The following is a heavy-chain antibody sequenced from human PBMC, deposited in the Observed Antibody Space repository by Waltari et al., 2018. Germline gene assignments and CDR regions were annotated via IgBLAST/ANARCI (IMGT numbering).Heavy chain of an antibody. CDR2: MNPNSGNT. CDR3: ARPRIAAAGMDYFDY. CDR1: GYTFTSYD. J-gene: IGHJ4*02. D-gene: IGHD6-13*01. V-gene: IGHV1-8*01. Sequence: QVQLVQSGAEVTKHGASVKVSCKASGYTFTSYDTNWVRQATGQGLEWMGWMNPNSGNTGYAQKFQGRVTMTRNTSISTAYMELSSLRSEDTAVYYCARPRIAAAGMDYFDYWGQGTLVTVSS.